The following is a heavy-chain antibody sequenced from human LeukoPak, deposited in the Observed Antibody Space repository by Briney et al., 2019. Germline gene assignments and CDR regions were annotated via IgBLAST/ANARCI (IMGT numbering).Heavy chain of an antibody. V-gene: IGHV4-59*08. CDR1: GGSISSHY. CDR2: IYYSGST. Sequence: PSETLSLTCTVSGGSISSHYWSWVRQPPGKGLEWIGYIYYSGSTKYNPSLKSRVTISVDTSKNQFSLRVSSVTAADTAVYYCARHLNNCGDDCYIFDYWGQGTLVAVSP. J-gene: IGHJ4*02. CDR3: ARHLNNCGDDCYIFDY. D-gene: IGHD2-21*01.